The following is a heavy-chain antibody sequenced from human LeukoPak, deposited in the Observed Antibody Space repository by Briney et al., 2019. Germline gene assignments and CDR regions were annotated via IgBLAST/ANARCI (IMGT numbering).Heavy chain of an antibody. CDR2: TSGSGDNT. V-gene: IGHV3-23*01. CDR1: GFTFSSYA. Sequence: GGSLRLSCAASGFTFSSYAMSWVRQAPGKGLEWVSTTSGSGDNTYYADSVKGRFTISRDNSKNTLYLQVNSLRAEDTAIYYCAKHSVPVAIRGDFDIWGQGTMVTVSS. J-gene: IGHJ3*02. D-gene: IGHD2-2*01. CDR3: AKHSVPVAIRGDFDI.